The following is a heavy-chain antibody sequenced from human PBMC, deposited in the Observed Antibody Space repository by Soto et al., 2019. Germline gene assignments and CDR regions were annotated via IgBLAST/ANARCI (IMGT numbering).Heavy chain of an antibody. D-gene: IGHD1-26*01. CDR1: GGSISRGGYY. CDR3: ARGRVGATTDYFDY. Sequence: SETLSLTCSVSGGSISRGGYYWSWIRQHPGRGLEWIGYIYYSGNTYYNPSLKSRVTISVDTSKNQFALKLSAVTAADTAVYYCARGRVGATTDYFDYWGQGTQVTVSS. V-gene: IGHV4-31*03. J-gene: IGHJ4*02. CDR2: IYYSGNT.